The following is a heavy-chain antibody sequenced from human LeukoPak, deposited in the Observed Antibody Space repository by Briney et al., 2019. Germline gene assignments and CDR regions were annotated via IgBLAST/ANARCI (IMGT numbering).Heavy chain of an antibody. Sequence: NPGRSLRLSCTASGFTFGVYLMSWFRQAPGKGMEWIGFISGGTTEYAASVDGRFTISRDDSTSMAYLQMNSLATEDAAVYYCSRGSGWLSVYWGQGTLVTVSS. V-gene: IGHV3-49*05. CDR1: GFTFGVYL. D-gene: IGHD6-19*01. J-gene: IGHJ4*02. CDR2: ISGGTT. CDR3: SRGSGWLSVY.